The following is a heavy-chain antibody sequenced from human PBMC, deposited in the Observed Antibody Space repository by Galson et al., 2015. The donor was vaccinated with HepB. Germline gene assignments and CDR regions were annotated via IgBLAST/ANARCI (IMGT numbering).Heavy chain of an antibody. Sequence: SLRLSCAASGFTFSSYAMHWARQAPGKGLEWVAVISYDGSNKYYADSVKGRFTISRDNSKNTLYLQMNSLRAEDTAVYYCARGGGVGTYYGSGSYHYWGQGTLVTVSS. J-gene: IGHJ4*02. D-gene: IGHD3-10*01. CDR1: GFTFSSYA. CDR3: ARGGGVGTYYGSGSYHY. V-gene: IGHV3-30-3*01. CDR2: ISYDGSNK.